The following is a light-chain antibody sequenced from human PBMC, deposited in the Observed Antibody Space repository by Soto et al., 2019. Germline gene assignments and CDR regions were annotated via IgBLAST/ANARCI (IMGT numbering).Light chain of an antibody. CDR1: SSDVGAYNY. CDR3: SSYTSISTDV. CDR2: EVS. J-gene: IGLJ1*01. V-gene: IGLV2-14*01. Sequence: QSALTQPASVSGSPGQSITISCTGTSSDVGAYNYVSWYQHHPGKAPQLIIYEVSHRPSGVSGRFSGSKSGNTASLTISGLQAEDEAAYHCSSYTSISTDVFGSGTKLTVL.